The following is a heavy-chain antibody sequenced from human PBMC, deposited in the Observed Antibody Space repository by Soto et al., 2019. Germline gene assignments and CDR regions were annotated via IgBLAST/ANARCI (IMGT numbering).Heavy chain of an antibody. D-gene: IGHD3-3*01. V-gene: IGHV1-46*01. CDR1: GYTFTSYY. J-gene: IGHJ6*02. Sequence: ASVKVSCKASGYTFTSYYMHWVRQAPGQGLEWMGIINPSGGSTSYAQKFQGRVTMTRDTSTSTVYMELSSLRSEDTAVYYCARCPTIFGVVTIIESYYGIDVWGQGTTVTVSS. CDR2: INPSGGST. CDR3: ARCPTIFGVVTIIESYYGIDV.